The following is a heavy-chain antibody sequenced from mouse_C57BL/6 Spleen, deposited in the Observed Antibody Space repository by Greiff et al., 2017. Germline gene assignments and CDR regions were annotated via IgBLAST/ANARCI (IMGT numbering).Heavy chain of an antibody. J-gene: IGHJ4*01. Sequence: EVQVVESGEGLVKPGGSLKLSCAASGFTFSSYAMSWVRQTPEKRLEWVAYISSGGDYIYYADTVKGRFTIARDNARNTLYLQMSSLKSEDTAMYYCTRGTTVVGDAMDYWGQGTSVTVSS. CDR1: GFTFSSYA. V-gene: IGHV5-9-1*02. CDR3: TRGTTVVGDAMDY. CDR2: ISSGGDYI. D-gene: IGHD1-1*01.